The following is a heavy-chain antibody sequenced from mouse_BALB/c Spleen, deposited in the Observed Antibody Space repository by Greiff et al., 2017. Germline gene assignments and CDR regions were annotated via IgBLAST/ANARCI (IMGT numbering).Heavy chain of an antibody. CDR1: GYTFTSYW. CDR3: TIDYDDVYYAMDD. Sequence: QVQLQQPGAELVRPGASVKLSCKASGYTFTSYWINWVRQRPGQGLEWIGNIYPSDSYTNYNQKFKDKATLTVDNSSSTAYMQLSSPTSEDSAVYYCTIDYDDVYYAMDDWGQGTSVTVSS. J-gene: IGHJ4*01. D-gene: IGHD2-4*01. CDR2: IYPSDSYT. V-gene: IGHV1-69*02.